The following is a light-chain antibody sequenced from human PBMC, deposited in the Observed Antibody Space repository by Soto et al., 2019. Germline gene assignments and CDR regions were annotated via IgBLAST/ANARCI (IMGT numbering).Light chain of an antibody. Sequence: EIVLTQSPGTLSLSPGERAILSCRASQSVSSDSLAWYRQKPGQAPRLLVYDASSRATGIPDRFSGSGSGTYFTLTISRLAPEDLAVYYCQQYGSAPRTFGQGTKVEIK. CDR1: QSVSSDS. CDR3: QQYGSAPRT. V-gene: IGKV3-20*01. J-gene: IGKJ1*01. CDR2: DAS.